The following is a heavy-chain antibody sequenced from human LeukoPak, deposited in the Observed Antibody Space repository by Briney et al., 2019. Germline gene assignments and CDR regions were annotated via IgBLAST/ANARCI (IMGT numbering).Heavy chain of an antibody. V-gene: IGHV4-34*01. CDR3: ARRLQSASQNMDV. CDR1: AAFFSMYY. D-gene: IGHD5-24*01. J-gene: IGHJ6*03. CDR2: INHSGLT. Sequence: SETLSRTCAVYAAFFSMYYWSWIRQPPGKGLEWIGEINHSGLTNYNPSLKSRVSISVDTSKNQFSLKLSSGTAADTAVYYCARRLQSASQNMDVWGKGNTVTVSS.